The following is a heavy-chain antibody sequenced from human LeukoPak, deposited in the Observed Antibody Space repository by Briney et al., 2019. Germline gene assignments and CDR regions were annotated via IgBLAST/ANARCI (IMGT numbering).Heavy chain of an antibody. Sequence: GGSLKLSCSASGLTFSVSTIHWVRQASGKGLEWVGRIKTKADNYATAYAASVKGRFTISRDDSTNTAYLQMNSLKTEDTAVYYCTHPAYYYNVDVWGKGTTVTVSS. D-gene: IGHD6-25*01. CDR3: THPAYYYNVDV. CDR2: IKTKADNYAT. CDR1: GLTFSVST. J-gene: IGHJ6*04. V-gene: IGHV3-73*01.